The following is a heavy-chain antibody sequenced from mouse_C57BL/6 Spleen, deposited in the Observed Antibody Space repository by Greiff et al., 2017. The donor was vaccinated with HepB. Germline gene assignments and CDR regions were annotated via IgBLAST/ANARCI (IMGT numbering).Heavy chain of an antibody. V-gene: IGHV1-4*01. D-gene: IGHD2-3*01. CDR1: GYTFTSYT. Sequence: VMLVESGAELARPGASVKMSCKASGYTFTSYTMHWVKQRPGQGLEWIGYINPSSGYTKYNQKFKDKATLTADKSSSTAYMQLSSLTSEDSAVYYCARSYDGYYGYFDYWGQGTTLTVSS. J-gene: IGHJ2*01. CDR3: ARSYDGYYGYFDY. CDR2: INPSSGYT.